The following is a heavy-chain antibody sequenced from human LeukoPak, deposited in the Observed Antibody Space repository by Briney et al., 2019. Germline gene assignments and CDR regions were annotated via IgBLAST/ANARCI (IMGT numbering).Heavy chain of an antibody. CDR2: INPSGGST. J-gene: IGHJ5*02. D-gene: IGHD1-1*01. CDR1: GYTFTGYY. Sequence: ASVKVSCKASGYTFTGYYMHWVRQAPGQGLEWMGIINPSGGSTSYAQKFQGRVTMTRDMSTSTVYMELSSLRSEDTSVYYCARGGGTTSWFDPRGQGTLVTVSS. V-gene: IGHV1-46*01. CDR3: ARGGGTTSWFDP.